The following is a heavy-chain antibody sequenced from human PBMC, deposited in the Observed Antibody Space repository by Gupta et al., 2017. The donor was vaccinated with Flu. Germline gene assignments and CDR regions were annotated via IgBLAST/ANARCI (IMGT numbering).Heavy chain of an antibody. CDR3: ARVPYSGYSTFDP. D-gene: IGHD4-4*01. CDR1: SRYW. J-gene: IGHJ5*02. CDR2: INTDGSTT. V-gene: IGHV3-74*01. Sequence: SRYWMHWVRQTPGKGLVWISRINTDGSTTNYADSVKDRFTISRDNAKNTLYLQMNSLRVEDTAVYYCARVPYSGYSTFDPWGQGTLVTVSS.